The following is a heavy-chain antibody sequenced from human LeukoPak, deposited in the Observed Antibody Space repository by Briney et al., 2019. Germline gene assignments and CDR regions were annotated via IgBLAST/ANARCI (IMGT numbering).Heavy chain of an antibody. D-gene: IGHD4-17*01. V-gene: IGHV2-5*01. CDR1: GFSLSTSGVG. J-gene: IGHJ4*01. Sequence: SGPTLVNPTQTLTLTCTFSGFSLSTSGVGVGWIRQPPGKALEWLALIYWNDDKRYSPSLKNRLTITKDTSKKQVVLTMTNMDPVDTATYYCERVTTVTDPIAFDYWGHGTLLTVSS. CDR2: IYWNDDK. CDR3: ERVTTVTDPIAFDY.